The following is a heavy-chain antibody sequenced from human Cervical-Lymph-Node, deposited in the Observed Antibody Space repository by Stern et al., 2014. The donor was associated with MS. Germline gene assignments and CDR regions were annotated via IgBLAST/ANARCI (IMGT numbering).Heavy chain of an antibody. CDR1: GFTFSSYS. Sequence: EDQLVESGGGLVKPGGSLRLSCAASGFTFSSYSMNWVRPAPGKGLEWVSSISSSSSYIYYADSVKGRFTISRDNAKNSLYLQMNSLRAEDTAVYYCAREVYYYDSSGLDCWGQGTLVTVSS. D-gene: IGHD3-22*01. J-gene: IGHJ4*02. CDR2: ISSSSSYI. CDR3: AREVYYYDSSGLDC. V-gene: IGHV3-21*01.